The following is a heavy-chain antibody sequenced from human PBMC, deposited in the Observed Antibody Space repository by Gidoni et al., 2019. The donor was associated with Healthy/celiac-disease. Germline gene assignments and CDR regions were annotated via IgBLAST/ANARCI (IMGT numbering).Heavy chain of an antibody. V-gene: IGHV1-2*02. CDR3: ARLRLGELSSIYYYYGMDV. J-gene: IGHJ6*02. D-gene: IGHD3-16*02. CDR2: LNHNSGGT. CDR1: GYTFTGYY. Sequence: QVQLVQSAAAVKKPGASVKVPCQASGYTFTGYYMHWGGQAPGQGLEWMGWLNHNSGGTNYAQKFQGRVTMTRDTSSSTAYMELSRLRSDDTAVYYGARLRLGELSSIYYYYGMDVWGQGTTVTVSS.